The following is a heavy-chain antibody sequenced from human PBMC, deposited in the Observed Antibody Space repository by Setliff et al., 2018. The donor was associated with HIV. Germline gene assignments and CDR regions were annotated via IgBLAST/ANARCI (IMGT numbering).Heavy chain of an antibody. Sequence: TLSLTCTVSGGSISSYYWSWVRQPPGKGLEYIGYIYTSGTTNYNPSLKSRGTISVDTSKTQFSLKLSSVTAADTAVYYCARLPPGIAVAGGAFDIWGQGTMVTVSS. V-gene: IGHV4-4*08. J-gene: IGHJ3*02. CDR3: ARLPPGIAVAGGAFDI. CDR2: IYTSGTT. D-gene: IGHD6-19*01. CDR1: GGSISSYY.